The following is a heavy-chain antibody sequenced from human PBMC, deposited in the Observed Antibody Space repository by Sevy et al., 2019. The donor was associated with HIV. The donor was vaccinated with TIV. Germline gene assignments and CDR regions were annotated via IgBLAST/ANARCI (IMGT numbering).Heavy chain of an antibody. Sequence: GGSLRLSCAASGFTFSSYAMLWVRQAPGKGLEWVAVISYDGSNKYYADSVKGRFTISRDNSKNTLYLQMNSLRAEDTAVYYCARERRDGYNYAFDIWGQGTMVTVSS. J-gene: IGHJ3*02. CDR3: ARERRDGYNYAFDI. V-gene: IGHV3-30*04. CDR1: GFTFSSYA. D-gene: IGHD1-1*01. CDR2: ISYDGSNK.